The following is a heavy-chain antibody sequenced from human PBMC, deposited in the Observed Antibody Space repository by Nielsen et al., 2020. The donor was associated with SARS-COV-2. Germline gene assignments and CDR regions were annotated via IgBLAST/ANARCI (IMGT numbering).Heavy chain of an antibody. CDR3: ARGVEYSSASSLDY. CDR2: ISAHNGNT. CDR1: GYTFTSYY. J-gene: IGHJ4*02. D-gene: IGHD6-6*01. V-gene: IGHV1-18*04. Sequence: ASVKVSCKASGYTFTSYYMHWVRQAPGQGLEWMGWISAHNGNTNYAQNLQGRVTMTTDTSTSTANMELRSLRSDDSAVYYCARGVEYSSASSLDYGGQGTLVAVSS.